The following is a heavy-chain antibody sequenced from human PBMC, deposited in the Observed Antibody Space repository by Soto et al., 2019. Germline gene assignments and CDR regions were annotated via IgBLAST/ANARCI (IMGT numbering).Heavy chain of an antibody. CDR1: GGSFSGYY. CDR2: INHSGST. CDR3: ARGKLPDYYYYGMDV. J-gene: IGHJ6*02. V-gene: IGHV4-34*01. Sequence: KTSETLSLTCAVYGGSFSGYYWSWIRQPPGKGLEWIGEINHSGSTNYNPSLKSRVTISVDTSKNQFSLKLSSVTAADTAVYYCARGKLPDYYYYGMDVWGQGTTVTVSS.